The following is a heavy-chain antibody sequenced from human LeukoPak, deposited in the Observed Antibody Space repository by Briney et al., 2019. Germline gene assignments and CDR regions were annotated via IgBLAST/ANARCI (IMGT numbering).Heavy chain of an antibody. CDR3: ARRLTSSSGFDC. CDR2: IYPGDSNT. CDR1: GYPFTSYW. D-gene: IGHD6-6*01. V-gene: IGHV5-51*01. Sequence: GESLKISCKGSGYPFTSYWIGWVRQMPGKGLEWMGTIYPGDSNTRYSPSFQGQVAMSADKSISTAYLQWNSLKASDTAMYYCARRLTSSSGFDCWGQGTLVTVSS. J-gene: IGHJ4*02.